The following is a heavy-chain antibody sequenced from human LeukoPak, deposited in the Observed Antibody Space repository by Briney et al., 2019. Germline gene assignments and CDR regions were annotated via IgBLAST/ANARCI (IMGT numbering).Heavy chain of an antibody. CDR1: GYTFTSYG. J-gene: IGHJ3*02. D-gene: IGHD3-22*01. V-gene: IGHV1-18*01. Sequence: ASVKVSCKASGYTFTSYGISWVRQAPGQGLEWMGWISAYNGNTNYAQKFQGRVTMTRDTSISTAYMELSRLRSDDAAVYYCARATSHYYDSSGYYSHAFDIWGRGTMVTVSS. CDR3: ARATSHYYDSSGYYSHAFDI. CDR2: ISAYNGNT.